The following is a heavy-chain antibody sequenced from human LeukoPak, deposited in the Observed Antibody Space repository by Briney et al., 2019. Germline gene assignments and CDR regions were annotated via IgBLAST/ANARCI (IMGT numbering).Heavy chain of an antibody. CDR1: GFTFSTYD. V-gene: IGHV3-48*01. CDR2: ISETRSPI. CDR3: ARDPGYGYSGAFDI. Sequence: GGSLRLSCEVSGFTFSTYDMNWVRQAPGKGLEWVSYISETRSPIYYADSVRGRFTISRDNAKNSLYLQMNSLRAEDTAVYYCARDPGYGYSGAFDIWGQGTMVTVSS. J-gene: IGHJ3*02. D-gene: IGHD3-22*01.